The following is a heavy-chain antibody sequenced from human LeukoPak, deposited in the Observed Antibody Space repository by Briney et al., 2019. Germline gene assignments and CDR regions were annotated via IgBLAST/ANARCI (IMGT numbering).Heavy chain of an antibody. CDR2: IKYDGSEQ. CDR1: GFIFSSHW. CDR3: ARDYGWSFAN. V-gene: IGHV3-7*03. J-gene: IGHJ4*02. Sequence: GGSLRLSCTSSGFIFSSHWMNWVRHAPGKGPEWVANIKYDGSEQYYVDSVKGRFSISRDNTKNLLYLQMNSLRVEDTAVYYCARDYGWSFANWGQGTLVTVSS. D-gene: IGHD3-10*01.